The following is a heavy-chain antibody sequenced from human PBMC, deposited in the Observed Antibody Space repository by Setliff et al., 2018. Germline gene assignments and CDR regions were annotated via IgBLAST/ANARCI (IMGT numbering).Heavy chain of an antibody. CDR1: PYSFSGYY. CDR3: ARDAPYTNTWRYFDH. D-gene: IGHD6-13*01. V-gene: IGHV1-18*04. J-gene: IGHJ4*02. Sequence: ASVKVSCKTSPYSFSGYYIHWLRQAPGQGFEWMGWISTNNGKTEYSQKVQGRVTMTTDRSTSTIYMELRSLRSDDTAMYYCARDAPYTNTWRYFDHWGQGTLVTVSS. CDR2: ISTNNGKT.